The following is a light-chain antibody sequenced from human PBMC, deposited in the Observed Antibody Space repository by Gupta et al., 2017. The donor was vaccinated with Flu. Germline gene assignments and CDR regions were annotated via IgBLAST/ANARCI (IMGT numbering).Light chain of an antibody. CDR2: DDR. V-gene: IGLV3-21*02. Sequence: GETATINSGTNNIGGKNVHWYQQKPGQAPVVVMFDDRDRPSGIPERFSGSNAGNTATLTISRVEAGDEADYYCQVWDSGSYHMIFGGGTKMTVL. CDR3: QVWDSGSYHMI. J-gene: IGLJ2*01. CDR1: NIGGKN.